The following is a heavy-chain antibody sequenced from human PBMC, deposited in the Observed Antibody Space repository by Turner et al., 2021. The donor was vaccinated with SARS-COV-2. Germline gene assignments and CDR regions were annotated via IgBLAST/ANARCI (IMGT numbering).Heavy chain of an antibody. J-gene: IGHJ4*02. CDR2: ISSYGGST. CDR1: GFTFSSSA. CDR3: VVGYSYGH. Sequence: EVQLVEPGGGLVQPGASLRLSCSASGFTFSSSAMHWVRQVPGKGLEYVSAISSYGGSTYYADSVKGRFTISIDNSKNTLYLQMSSLSAEDTAVYYCVVGYSYGHWGQGTLVTVSS. V-gene: IGHV3-64D*06. D-gene: IGHD5-18*01.